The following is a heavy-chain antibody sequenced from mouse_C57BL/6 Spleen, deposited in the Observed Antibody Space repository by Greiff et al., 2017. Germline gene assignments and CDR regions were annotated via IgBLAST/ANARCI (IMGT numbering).Heavy chain of an antibody. J-gene: IGHJ2*01. CDR2: INPNYGTT. Sequence: EVQLQQSGPELVKPGASVKISCKASGYSFTDYNMNWVKQSHGKSLEWIGVINPNYGTTSYNQKFKGKATLTVDQSSSTAYMQLNSLTSEDSSVYYCEREERGEEGYFDYGGQGTTLTVSS. CDR1: GYSFTDYN. CDR3: EREERGEEGYFDY. V-gene: IGHV1-39*01.